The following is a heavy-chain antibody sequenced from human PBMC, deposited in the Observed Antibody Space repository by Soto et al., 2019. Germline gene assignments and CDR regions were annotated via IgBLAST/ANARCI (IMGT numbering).Heavy chain of an antibody. CDR3: ARSTVAGTPRKNYYYYGMDV. V-gene: IGHV1-69*13. CDR2: IIPIFGTA. J-gene: IGHJ6*02. D-gene: IGHD6-19*01. CDR1: GGTFSSHA. Sequence: SVKVSCKASGGTFSSHAISWVRQTPGQGLEWMGGIIPIFGTANYAQKFQGRVTITADESTSTAYMELSSLRSEDTAVYYCARSTVAGTPRKNYYYYGMDVWGQGTTVTVSS.